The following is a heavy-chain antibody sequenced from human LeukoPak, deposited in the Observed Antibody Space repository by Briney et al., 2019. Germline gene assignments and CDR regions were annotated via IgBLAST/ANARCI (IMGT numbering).Heavy chain of an antibody. CDR1: GGSISSYY. D-gene: IGHD3-9*01. J-gene: IGHJ4*02. CDR3: ARELRYFDWFLGPFDY. Sequence: SETLSLTCTVSGGSISSYYWSWIRQPPGKGLEWIGSIYYSGSTYYNPSLKSRVTISVDTSKNQFSLKLSSVTAADTAVYYCARELRYFDWFLGPFDYWGQGTLVTVSS. V-gene: IGHV4-59*12. CDR2: IYYSGST.